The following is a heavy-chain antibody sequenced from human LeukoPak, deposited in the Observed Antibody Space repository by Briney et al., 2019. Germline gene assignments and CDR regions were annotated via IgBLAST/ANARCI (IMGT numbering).Heavy chain of an antibody. J-gene: IGHJ4*02. CDR3: AREGGGYYDILTGYYNVFNYFDS. Sequence: GGSQRLSCAASEFTFFTYWMSWVRQAPGKGLEWVANIKQDGSEKYYVDSVKGRFTISRDNAKNSLYLQMNSLRAEDTAVYYCAREGGGYYDILTGYYNVFNYFDSWGQGTLVTVSS. D-gene: IGHD3-9*01. CDR2: IKQDGSEK. CDR1: EFTFFTYW. V-gene: IGHV3-7*01.